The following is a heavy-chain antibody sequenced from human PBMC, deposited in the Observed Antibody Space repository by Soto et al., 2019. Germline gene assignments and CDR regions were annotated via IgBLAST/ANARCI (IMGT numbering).Heavy chain of an antibody. V-gene: IGHV4-59*11. D-gene: IGHD2-15*01. CDR1: GGSISSHY. Sequence: QVQLQESGPGLVKPSETLSLTCSVSGGSISSHYWTWIRQPPGKGLEWIGYIHYTGSTDYNPALKSRLTISVDTSKNQFSLKLSSVTAADTAVYYCARGGWSLDYWGQGTLVNVSS. CDR2: IHYTGST. CDR3: ARGGWSLDY. J-gene: IGHJ4*02.